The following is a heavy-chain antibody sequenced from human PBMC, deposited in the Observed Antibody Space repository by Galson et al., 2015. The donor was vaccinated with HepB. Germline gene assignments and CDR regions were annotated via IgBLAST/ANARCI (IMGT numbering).Heavy chain of an antibody. CDR1: GGTFSSYA. J-gene: IGHJ4*02. D-gene: IGHD3-10*01. Sequence: SVKVSCKASGGTFSSYAISWVRQAPGQGLEWMGRIIPILGIANYAQKFQGRVTITADKSTSTAYMELSSLRSEDTAVYYCARGVGGSGSYYTHWGQGTLVTVSS. CDR3: ARGVGGSGSYYTH. V-gene: IGHV1-69*04. CDR2: IIPILGIA.